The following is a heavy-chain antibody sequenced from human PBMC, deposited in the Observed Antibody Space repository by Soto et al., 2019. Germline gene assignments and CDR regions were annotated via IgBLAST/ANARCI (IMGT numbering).Heavy chain of an antibody. CDR2: ISGSGGST. CDR3: ANVRIQDTWFDP. CDR1: GFTFSSYA. V-gene: IGHV3-23*01. J-gene: IGHJ5*02. Sequence: PGGSLRLSCAASGFTFSSYAMSWVRQAPGKGLEWVSAISGSGGSTYYADSVKGRFTISRDNSKNTLYLQMNSLRAEDTAVYYCANVRIQDTWFDPWGQGTLVTVSS. D-gene: IGHD5-18*01.